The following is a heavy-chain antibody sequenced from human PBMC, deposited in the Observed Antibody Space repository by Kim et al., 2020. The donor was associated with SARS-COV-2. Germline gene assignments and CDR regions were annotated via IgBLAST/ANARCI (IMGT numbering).Heavy chain of an antibody. D-gene: IGHD6-13*01. V-gene: IGHV4-31*03. CDR3: ARDSIAAAPIPYYYYGMDV. CDR2: IYYSGST. J-gene: IGHJ6*02. Sequence: SETLSLTCTVSGGSISSGGYYWSWIRQHPGKGLEWIGYIYYSGSTYYNPSLKSRVTISVDTSKNQFSLKLSSVTAADTAVYYCARDSIAAAPIPYYYYGMDVWGQGTTVTVSS. CDR1: GGSISSGGYY.